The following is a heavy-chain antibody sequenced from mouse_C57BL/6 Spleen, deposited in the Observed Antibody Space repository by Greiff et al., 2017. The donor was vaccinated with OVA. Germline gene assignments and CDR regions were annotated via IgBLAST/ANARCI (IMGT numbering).Heavy chain of an antibody. CDR2: IDPANGNT. J-gene: IGHJ2*01. CDR1: GFNIKNTY. V-gene: IGHV14-3*01. Sequence: VHVKQSVAELVRPGASVKLSCTASGFNIKNTYMHWVKQRPEQGLEWIGRIDPANGNTKYAPKFQGKATITADTSSNTAYLQLSSLTSEDTAIYYCASPFIATVVEGFDYWGQGTTLTVSS. D-gene: IGHD1-1*01. CDR3: ASPFIATVVEGFDY.